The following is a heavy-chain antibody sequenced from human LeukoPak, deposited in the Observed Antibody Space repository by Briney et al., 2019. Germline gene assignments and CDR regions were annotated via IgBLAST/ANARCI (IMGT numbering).Heavy chain of an antibody. J-gene: IGHJ5*02. V-gene: IGHV7-4-1*02. D-gene: IGHD3-3*01. CDR3: ARSTTGSYYALWSGYYTQGVNWFDP. CDR1: GYTFTSYA. CDR2: INTNTGNP. Sequence: ASVKVSCKASGYTFTSYAMNWARHAPGQGLEWMGWINTNTGNPTYAQGFTGRIVFSLDTSVSTAYLQISSLKAEDTAVYYCARSTTGSYYALWSGYYTQGVNWFDPWGQGTLVTVSS.